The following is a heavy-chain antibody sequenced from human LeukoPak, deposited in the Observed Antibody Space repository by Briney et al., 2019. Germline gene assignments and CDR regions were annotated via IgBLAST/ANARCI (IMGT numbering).Heavy chain of an antibody. V-gene: IGHV1-18*01. D-gene: IGHD2-15*01. CDR1: GYTFTSYG. CDR2: ISAYNGNT. J-gene: IGHJ5*02. CDR3: AREWDCSGGSCYLFDP. Sequence: GASVKVSCKASGYTFTSYGISWVRQAPGQGLEWMGWISAYNGNTNYAQKLQGRVTMTTDTSTSTAYMELRSLRSDDTAVYYCAREWDCSGGSCYLFDPWGQGTLVTVSS.